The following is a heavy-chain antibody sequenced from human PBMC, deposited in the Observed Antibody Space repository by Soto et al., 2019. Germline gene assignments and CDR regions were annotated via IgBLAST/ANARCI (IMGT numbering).Heavy chain of an antibody. Sequence: PGGSLRLSCAASGFTFSDHYMTWIRQAPGKGLEWISYINPTGSYTHYADSVKGRFSISRDNAENSLYLQMNSLRPEDTALYYCARGHHSMDVWGQGATVTASS. CDR1: GFTFSDHY. V-gene: IGHV3-11*06. J-gene: IGHJ6*02. CDR2: INPTGSYT. CDR3: ARGHHSMDV.